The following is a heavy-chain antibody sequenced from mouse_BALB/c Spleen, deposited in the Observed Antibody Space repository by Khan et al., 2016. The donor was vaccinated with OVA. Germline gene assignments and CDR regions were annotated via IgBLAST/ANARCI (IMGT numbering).Heavy chain of an antibody. D-gene: IGHD1-2*01. CDR2: ISSGGTYT. V-gene: IGHV5-6*01. J-gene: IGHJ4*01. CDR3: TRFITTATVDYSAMDY. Sequence: EVELVESGGDLVNPGGSLKLSCAASGFIFSSYGMSWVRQPPDKRLEWVATISSGGTYTYYPDSVKGRFTISRDNAKNPLSLQMSSLKSEDTAMYYRTRFITTATVDYSAMDYWGQGTSVTVS. CDR1: GFIFSSYG.